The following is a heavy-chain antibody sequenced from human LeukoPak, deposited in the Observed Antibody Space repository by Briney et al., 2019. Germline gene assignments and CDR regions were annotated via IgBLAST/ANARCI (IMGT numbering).Heavy chain of an antibody. CDR1: GGSFSGYY. CDR3: SRGLSDVY. V-gene: IGHV4-34*01. J-gene: IGHJ4*02. Sequence: SETLSLTCGVYGGSFSGYYWIWIRQPPGKGLEWIGEINHSGITNYNPSLKSRVTISIDTSKSQFSLKLNSVTAADTAVYYCSRGLSDVYWGQGTLVTVSS. CDR2: INHSGIT.